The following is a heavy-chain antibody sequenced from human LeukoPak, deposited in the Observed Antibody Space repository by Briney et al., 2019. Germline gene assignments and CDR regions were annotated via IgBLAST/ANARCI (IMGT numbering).Heavy chain of an antibody. V-gene: IGHV3-15*01. J-gene: IGHJ4*02. Sequence: GGSLRLSCAASGFIFSNAWMIWVRQAPGKGLEWVGRIRSKTDGGSIHYAAPVKGRFTISRDDSKDTLYLQMDSLTTEDTAVYYCTTDWVLRSFADYWGQGTLVTVPS. CDR2: IRSKTDGGSI. CDR3: TTDWVLRSFADY. D-gene: IGHD3-9*01. CDR1: GFIFSNAW.